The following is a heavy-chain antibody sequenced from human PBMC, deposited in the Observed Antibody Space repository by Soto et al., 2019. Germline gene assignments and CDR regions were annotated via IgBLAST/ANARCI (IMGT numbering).Heavy chain of an antibody. D-gene: IGHD4-17*01. CDR3: ARDLRFQGHDYADYLGYGMDV. CDR1: GGSISPYY. J-gene: IGHJ6*02. V-gene: IGHV4-59*01. CDR2: IYYSGRT. Sequence: SETLSLTCTVSGGSISPYYWSWIRQPPGKGLEWIGYIYYSGRTNYNPSLKSRVTISVDTSKNQFSLNLSSVTTADTAVYYCARDLRFQGHDYADYLGYGMDVWGQGTTVTVSS.